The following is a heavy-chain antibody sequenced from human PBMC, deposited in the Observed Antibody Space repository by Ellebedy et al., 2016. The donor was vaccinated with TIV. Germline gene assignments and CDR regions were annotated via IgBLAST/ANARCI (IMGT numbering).Heavy chain of an antibody. CDR2: ISWNSAGP. CDR3: AKDTASAVSRPKDAYDV. J-gene: IGHJ3*01. Sequence: GGSLRLXXAASGFAFGDYAMHWVRQPPGKGLEWVSGISWNSAGPSYADPAGDRLTIFRDNDKKSLYLQIDNLRPEDTALYCCAKDTASAVSRPKDAYDVWGQGTMVTVSS. CDR1: GFAFGDYA. V-gene: IGHV3-9*01.